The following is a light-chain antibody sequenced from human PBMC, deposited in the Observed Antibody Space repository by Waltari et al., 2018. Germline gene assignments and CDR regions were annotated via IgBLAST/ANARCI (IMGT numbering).Light chain of an antibody. J-gene: IGKJ4*01. Sequence: VLLTQSPATLSLSPGQTATISCRASESVSRFFAWYQQKPGLPPRLLIYDASTRAPGIPARFSGSGFGTDLTLTISSLEPEDFAIYYCQQRRNWHLTFGGGTRVE. CDR3: QQRRNWHLT. CDR2: DAS. CDR1: ESVSRF. V-gene: IGKV3-11*01.